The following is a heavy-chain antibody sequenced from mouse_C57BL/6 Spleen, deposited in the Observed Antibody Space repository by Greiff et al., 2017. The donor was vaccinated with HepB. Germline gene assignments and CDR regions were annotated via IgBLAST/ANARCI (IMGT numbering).Heavy chain of an antibody. CDR2: ISSGGDYI. CDR3: TSDYYGRGPHWYFDV. V-gene: IGHV5-9-1*02. CDR1: GFTFSSYA. D-gene: IGHD1-1*01. Sequence: EVKLQESGEGLVKPGGSLKLSCAASGFTFSSYAMSWVRQTPEKRLEWVAYISSGGDYIYYADTVKGRFTISRDNARNTLYLQMSSLKSEDTAMYYCTSDYYGRGPHWYFDVWGTGTTVTVSS. J-gene: IGHJ1*03.